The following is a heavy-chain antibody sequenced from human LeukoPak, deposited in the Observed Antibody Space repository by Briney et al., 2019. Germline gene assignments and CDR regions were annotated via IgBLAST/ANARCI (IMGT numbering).Heavy chain of an antibody. Sequence: GGSLRLSCAASGFMFDDSGMNWVRQAPGKGLQWIAFISNGGITTYYADSVRGRFTISRDNAKNSLFLQMNSLRADDTAVYYCAREWYYGTSSYHAYAFNIWGQGTMVTVSS. CDR2: ISNGGITT. V-gene: IGHV3-48*01. J-gene: IGHJ3*02. D-gene: IGHD3-22*01. CDR1: GFMFDDSG. CDR3: AREWYYGTSSYHAYAFNI.